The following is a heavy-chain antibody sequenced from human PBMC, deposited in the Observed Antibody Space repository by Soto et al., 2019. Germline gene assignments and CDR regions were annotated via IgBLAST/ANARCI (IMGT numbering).Heavy chain of an antibody. V-gene: IGHV1-18*01. CDR3: ARRQWLVGGYYYGMDV. Sequence: SVKVSCKASGYTFTSYGISWVRQAPGQGLEWMGWTSAYNGNTNYAQKLQGRVTMTTDTSTSTAYMELRSLRSDDTAVYYCARRQWLVGGYYYGMDVWGQGTTVTVSS. CDR2: TSAYNGNT. J-gene: IGHJ6*02. CDR1: GYTFTSYG. D-gene: IGHD6-19*01.